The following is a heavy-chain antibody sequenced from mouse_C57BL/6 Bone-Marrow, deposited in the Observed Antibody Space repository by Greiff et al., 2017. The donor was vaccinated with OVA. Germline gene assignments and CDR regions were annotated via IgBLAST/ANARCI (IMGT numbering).Heavy chain of an antibody. V-gene: IGHV5-9-1*02. CDR1: GFTFSSYA. Sequence: DVQLVESGEGLVKPGGSLKLSCAASGFTFSSYAMSWVRQTPEKRLEWVAYISSGGDYIYYADTVKGRFTITRDNARNTLYLKMNSLKSEDTAIYYCTRLLDAMDYWGRGTSVTVS. CDR2: ISSGGDYI. CDR3: TRLLDAMDY. D-gene: IGHD2-1*01. J-gene: IGHJ4*01.